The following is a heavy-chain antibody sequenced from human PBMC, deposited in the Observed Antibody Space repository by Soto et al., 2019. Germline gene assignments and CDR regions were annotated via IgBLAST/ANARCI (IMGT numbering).Heavy chain of an antibody. CDR2: ISGSGGST. CDR3: AKDPWASPARGYQTS. Sequence: PGGSLRLSCAASGFTFSSYAMSWVRQAPGKGLEWVSAISGSGGSTYYADSVKGRFTISRDNSKNTLYLQMNSLRAEDTAVYYCAKDPWASPARGYQTSWGQGALVTVSS. J-gene: IGHJ5*02. V-gene: IGHV3-23*01. CDR1: GFTFSSYA. D-gene: IGHD5-18*01.